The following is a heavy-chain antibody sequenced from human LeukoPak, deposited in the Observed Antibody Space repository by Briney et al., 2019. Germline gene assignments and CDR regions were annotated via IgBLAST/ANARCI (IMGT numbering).Heavy chain of an antibody. CDR3: ARSAESGYADFDY. V-gene: IGHV4-31*03. CDR1: GGSISSSSYY. Sequence: SETLSLTCTVSGGSISSSSYYWGWIRQHPGKGLEWIGYIYYSGNAYYNPSLKSRVTISVDTSKNQFSLKVSSVTAADTAVYYCARSAESGYADFDYWGQGTLVTVSS. CDR2: IYYSGNA. J-gene: IGHJ4*02. D-gene: IGHD5-12*01.